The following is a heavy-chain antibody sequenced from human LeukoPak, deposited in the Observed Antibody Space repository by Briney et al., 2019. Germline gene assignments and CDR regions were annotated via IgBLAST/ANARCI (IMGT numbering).Heavy chain of an antibody. Sequence: GESLRISCKGSGYNFTNYWVSWVRQMPGKGLEWMGRIDPSDSYTNYSPSFQGHVTISADKSISTAYLQWSSLKASDTAMYYCARHPEQSSGYWGQGTVVTVSS. CDR3: ARHPEQSSGY. CDR2: IDPSDSYT. J-gene: IGHJ4*02. D-gene: IGHD6-19*01. CDR1: GYNFTNYW. V-gene: IGHV5-10-1*01.